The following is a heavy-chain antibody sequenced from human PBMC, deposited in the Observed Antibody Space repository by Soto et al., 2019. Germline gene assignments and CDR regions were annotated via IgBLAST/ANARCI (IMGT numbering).Heavy chain of an antibody. J-gene: IGHJ4*02. CDR2: INRDGSDT. Sequence: GGSLRLSCAASGFTFSSYWMHWVRQAPGKGLVWVARINRDGSDTDYVDSVKGRFTISRDTAKNTLYLQMHSLRAEDTAVFYCGRGGSDSPMAPGYWGQGTLVTVSS. CDR3: GRGGSDSPMAPGY. CDR1: GFTFSSYW. D-gene: IGHD5-18*01. V-gene: IGHV3-74*01.